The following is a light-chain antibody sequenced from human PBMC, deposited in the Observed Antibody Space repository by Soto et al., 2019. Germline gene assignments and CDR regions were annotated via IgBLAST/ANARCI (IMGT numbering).Light chain of an antibody. CDR3: QQSYRTHPA. V-gene: IGKV1-39*01. Sequence: DIQMIQSPSSLSASVGDRVTITCRASQSISTFLNWYQQKPGKAPILLIYAASGLQSGVPSRFSGSGSGTYFTLTISSLQPEDFATHFCQQSYRTHPAFGQETRLEI. CDR1: QSISTF. J-gene: IGKJ5*01. CDR2: AAS.